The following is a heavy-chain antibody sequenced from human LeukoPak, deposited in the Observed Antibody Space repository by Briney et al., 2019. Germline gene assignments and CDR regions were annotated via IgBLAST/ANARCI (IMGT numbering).Heavy chain of an antibody. J-gene: IGHJ4*02. Sequence: GGSLRLSCAASGFTFSSYGMHWVRQAPGKGLEWVAVIWYDGSNKYYADSVKGRFTISRDNSKNTLYLQMNSLRAEDTAVYYCARGGFDYGGSPLDYWGQGTLVIVSS. CDR1: GFTFSSYG. V-gene: IGHV3-33*01. CDR2: IWYDGSNK. D-gene: IGHD4-23*01. CDR3: ARGGFDYGGSPLDY.